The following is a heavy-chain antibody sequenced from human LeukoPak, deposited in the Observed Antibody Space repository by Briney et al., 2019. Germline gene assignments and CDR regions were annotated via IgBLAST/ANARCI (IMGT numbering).Heavy chain of an antibody. CDR3: ARCYGVVVAATQSPFDY. CDR2: ISAYNGNT. V-gene: IGHV1-18*01. CDR1: GYTFTNYG. J-gene: IGHJ4*02. Sequence: ASVKVSCKASGYTFTNYGITWVRQAPGQGLEWMGWISAYNGNTNYAQKLQGRVTMTTDTSTSTAYMELRSLRSDDTAVYYCARCYGVVVAATQSPFDYWGQGTLVTVSS. D-gene: IGHD2-15*01.